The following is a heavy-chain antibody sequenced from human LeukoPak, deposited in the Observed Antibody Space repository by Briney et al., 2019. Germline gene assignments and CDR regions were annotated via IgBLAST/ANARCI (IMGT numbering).Heavy chain of an antibody. CDR2: ISWHSATI. Sequence: PGRSLRLSCAASGFSFDDYAMHWVRQAPGKGLEWVSGISWHSATIGYADAVKGRFTISSDNAKHSLYLQINSMRTEDTGLYFCAKGVEYRSSWSGFDYWGQGTLVTVSS. J-gene: IGHJ4*02. CDR3: AKGVEYRSSWSGFDY. D-gene: IGHD6-6*01. V-gene: IGHV3-9*01. CDR1: GFSFDDYA.